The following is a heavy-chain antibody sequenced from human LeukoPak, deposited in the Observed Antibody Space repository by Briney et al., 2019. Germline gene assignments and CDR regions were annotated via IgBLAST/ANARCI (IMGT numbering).Heavy chain of an antibody. J-gene: IGHJ4*02. V-gene: IGHV4-39*01. Sequence: PSETLSLTCTVSGGSISNSGYYWGWIRQPPGKGLEWSGSIYYSGSTYYNWSLKSRVIISVDTSKNQFSLKLTSVTAADTAVYYCARHPLYTASDDPDYWGQGTLVTVSS. CDR1: GGSISNSGYY. D-gene: IGHD1-26*01. CDR3: ARHPLYTASDDPDY. CDR2: IYYSGST.